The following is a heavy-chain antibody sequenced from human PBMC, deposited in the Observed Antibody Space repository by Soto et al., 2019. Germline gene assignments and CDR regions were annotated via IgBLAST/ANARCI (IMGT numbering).Heavy chain of an antibody. CDR1: GFTFSNYV. V-gene: IGHV3-23*01. D-gene: IGHD6-19*01. J-gene: IGHJ4*02. CDR3: AKGRAVAGQGRGTFDY. CDR2: ISGSGGST. Sequence: EVQLLESGGGLAQPGGSLRLSCAASGFTFSNYVMSWVRQAPGKGLEWVSAISGSGGSTYYADSVKGRLTISRDNSKNTLYLQMNSLRAEDTAVYYCAKGRAVAGQGRGTFDYWGQGTLVTVSS.